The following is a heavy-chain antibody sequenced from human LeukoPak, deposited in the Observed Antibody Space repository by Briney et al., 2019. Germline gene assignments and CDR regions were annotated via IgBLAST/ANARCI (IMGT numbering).Heavy chain of an antibody. CDR2: ISYDGSSI. Sequence: GGSLRVSCAASGFTFSNYAMHWVRQAPGKGLEWVAVISYDGSSIYYADSVKGRFTISRDNSKSTLYVQMNGLRVEDTAVYYCARESYGDLYFDYWGQGTLVTVSS. CDR3: ARESYGDLYFDY. CDR1: GFTFSNYA. V-gene: IGHV3-30-3*01. J-gene: IGHJ4*02. D-gene: IGHD4-17*01.